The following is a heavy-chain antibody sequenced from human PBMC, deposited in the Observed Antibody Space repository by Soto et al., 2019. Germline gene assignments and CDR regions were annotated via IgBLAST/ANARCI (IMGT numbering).Heavy chain of an antibody. CDR2: ISYDGTTT. CDR3: ARDISPFSGSYFDS. J-gene: IGHJ4*02. D-gene: IGHD1-26*01. Sequence: PGGSLRLSCATSGFLFSNYALHWVRQAPGKGLEWVAVISYDGTTTYYRSSVEGRFTISRDDSKNTLYLEMNSLRPEDTALYYCARDISPFSGSYFDSWGQGALVTVSS. CDR1: GFLFSNYA. V-gene: IGHV3-30-3*01.